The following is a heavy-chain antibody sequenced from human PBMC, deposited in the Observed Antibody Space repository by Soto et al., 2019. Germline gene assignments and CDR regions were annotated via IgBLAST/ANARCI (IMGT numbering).Heavy chain of an antibody. D-gene: IGHD5-12*01. Sequence: EVQLLESGGGLVQPGGSLRLSCAASGFTFSSYAMSWVRQAPGKGLEWVSAVSGSGGSTYYADSVKGRFTISRDKSKNTLYLQMNSLRAEDTAVYYCAKVDNSGYDSNFDYWGQGTLVTVSS. CDR1: GFTFSSYA. V-gene: IGHV3-23*01. CDR3: AKVDNSGYDSNFDY. CDR2: VSGSGGST. J-gene: IGHJ4*02.